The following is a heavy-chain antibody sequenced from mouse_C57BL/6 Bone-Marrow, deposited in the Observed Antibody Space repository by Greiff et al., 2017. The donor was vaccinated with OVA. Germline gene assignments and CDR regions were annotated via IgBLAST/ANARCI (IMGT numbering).Heavy chain of an antibody. CDR1: GFNIKDYY. V-gene: IGHV14-2*01. Sequence: EVQLQQSGAELVKPGASVKLSCTASGFNIKDYYMHWVKQRTEQGLEWIGRIDPEDGDTKYAPKFQGKATITADTSSNTAYLKPSSLTSGDTAVYYCAVGSHRLWFRRGYFDDWGQGTTLTVSS. CDR2: IDPEDGDT. J-gene: IGHJ2*01. D-gene: IGHD2-2*01. CDR3: AVGSHRLWFRRGYFDD.